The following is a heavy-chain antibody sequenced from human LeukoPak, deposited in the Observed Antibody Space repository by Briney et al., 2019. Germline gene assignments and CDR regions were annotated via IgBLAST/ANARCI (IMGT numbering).Heavy chain of an antibody. J-gene: IGHJ6*02. CDR2: IYSGGST. CDR3: ARDRYSYGYYYYYGMDV. CDR1: GFTVSSNY. V-gene: IGHV3-66*01. D-gene: IGHD5-18*01. Sequence: GSLRLSCAASGFTVSSNYMSWVRQAPGKGLEWVSVIYSGGSTYYADSVKGRFTISRDNSKNTLYLQMNSLRAEDTAVYYCARDRYSYGYYYYYGMDVWGQGATVTVSS.